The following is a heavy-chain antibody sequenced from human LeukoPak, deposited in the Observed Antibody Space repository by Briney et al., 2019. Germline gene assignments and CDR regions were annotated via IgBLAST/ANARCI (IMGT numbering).Heavy chain of an antibody. CDR1: GFTFSDHY. CDR2: ISSSSSTI. Sequence: PGGSLRLSCAASGFTFSDHYIDWVRQAPGKGLEWVSYISSSSSTIYYADSVKGRFTISRDNAKNSLYLQMNSLRAEDTAVYYCARDTATSSYWGQGTLVTVSS. CDR3: ARDTATSSY. V-gene: IGHV3-48*01. J-gene: IGHJ4*02. D-gene: IGHD4-17*01.